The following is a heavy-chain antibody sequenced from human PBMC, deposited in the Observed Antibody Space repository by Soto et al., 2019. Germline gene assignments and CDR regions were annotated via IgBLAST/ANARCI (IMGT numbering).Heavy chain of an antibody. D-gene: IGHD5-12*01. CDR2: ILPILGRA. V-gene: IGHV1-69*08. CDR1: GGTFSSYT. CDR3: ARAGGGGRWLQPLDY. J-gene: IGHJ4*02. Sequence: QVQLVQSGAEVKKPGSSVKVSCKASGGTFSSYTISWVRQAPGQGLEWMGRILPILGRANYAQKFQGRVTITADKSTSKAYMELRSLRYEGTAVYYCARAGGGGRWLQPLDYWGQGTLVTVSS.